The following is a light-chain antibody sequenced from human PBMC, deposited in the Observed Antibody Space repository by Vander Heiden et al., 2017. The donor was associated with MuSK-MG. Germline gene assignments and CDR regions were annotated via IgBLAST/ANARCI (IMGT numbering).Light chain of an antibody. CDR1: QSISSY. CDR2: AAS. J-gene: IGKJ4*01. V-gene: IGKV1-39*01. CDR3: QQSYSTPLT. Sequence: DIQMTQSPSSLSASVGDRVTITCRASQSISSYLNWYQQKPGKAPKLLIYAASSLQSGVPSRFSGSGSGTDFTLTIRSLQPEDFATYYCQQSYSTPLTFGGGTKVEIK.